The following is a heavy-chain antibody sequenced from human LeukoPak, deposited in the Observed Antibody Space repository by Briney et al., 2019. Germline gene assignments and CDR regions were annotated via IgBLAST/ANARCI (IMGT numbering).Heavy chain of an antibody. Sequence: ASVKVSCEASGGTFSSYAISWVRQAPGQGLEWMGGIIPIFGTANYAQKFQGRVTITADKSTSTAYMELSSLRSEDTAVYYCARSIYGDYGWFDPWGQGTLVTVSS. J-gene: IGHJ5*02. CDR2: IIPIFGTA. D-gene: IGHD4-17*01. CDR3: ARSIYGDYGWFDP. V-gene: IGHV1-69*06. CDR1: GGTFSSYA.